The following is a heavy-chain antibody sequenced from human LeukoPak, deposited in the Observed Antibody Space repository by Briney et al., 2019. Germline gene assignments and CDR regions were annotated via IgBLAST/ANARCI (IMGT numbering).Heavy chain of an antibody. CDR3: ARGDRVGVTTGHFDY. V-gene: IGHV3-7*03. D-gene: IGHD1-26*01. Sequence: GSLRLSRAASGFTFSSYWLTWVRQAPGKGLEWVANIKQDGSEKYYVDSVKGRFTISRDDGKSSLYLQMSSLRADDTAVHYCARGDRVGVTTGHFDYWGQGALVTVSS. CDR2: IKQDGSEK. J-gene: IGHJ4*02. CDR1: GFTFSSYW.